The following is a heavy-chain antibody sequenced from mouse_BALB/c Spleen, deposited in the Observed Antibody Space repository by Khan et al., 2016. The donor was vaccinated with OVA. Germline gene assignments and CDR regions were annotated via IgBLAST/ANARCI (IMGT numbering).Heavy chain of an antibody. CDR1: GYIFTNYW. D-gene: IGHD1-1*01. CDR3: ARGAITSHAMDS. Sequence: QVQLKQSGAELVRPVASVKLSCKTSGYIFTNYWIHWVKQRSGQGLEWIARIYPGTGSTYSNEKFRGKATLTADKSSSTAYMQLSSLKSEDSAVYFCARGAITSHAMDSWGQGTSVTVSS. CDR2: IYPGTGST. J-gene: IGHJ4*01. V-gene: IGHV1-76*01.